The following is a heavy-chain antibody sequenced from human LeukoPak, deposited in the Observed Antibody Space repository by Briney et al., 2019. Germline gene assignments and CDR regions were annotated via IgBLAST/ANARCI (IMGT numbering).Heavy chain of an antibody. D-gene: IGHD3-22*01. J-gene: IGHJ6*03. Sequence: ASVKVSCKASGYTFTINGISWVRQAPGQGLEWMGWISANNGNTNYAQKLQGRVTMTTDTSTSTAYMGLRSLRSDDSAVYYCARDESTRSSGYGPYYYYYMDVWGKGTTVTVSS. CDR3: ARDESTRSSGYGPYYYYYMDV. CDR2: ISANNGNT. CDR1: GYTFTING. V-gene: IGHV1-18*01.